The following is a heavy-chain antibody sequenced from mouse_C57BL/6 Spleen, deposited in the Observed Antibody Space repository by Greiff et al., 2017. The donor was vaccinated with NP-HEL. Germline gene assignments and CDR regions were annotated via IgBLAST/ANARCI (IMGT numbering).Heavy chain of an antibody. J-gene: IGHJ3*01. V-gene: IGHV1-81*01. CDR3: SSSDYYGSRYWFAY. CDR2: IYPRSGNT. CDR1: GYTFTSYG. D-gene: IGHD1-1*01. Sequence: QVQLKQSGAELARPGASVKLSCKASGYTFTSYGISWVKQRPGQGLEWIGEIYPRSGNTYYNEKFKGKATLTADKSSSTAYMELRSLRSEESAVYFCSSSDYYGSRYWFAYWGQGTLVTASA.